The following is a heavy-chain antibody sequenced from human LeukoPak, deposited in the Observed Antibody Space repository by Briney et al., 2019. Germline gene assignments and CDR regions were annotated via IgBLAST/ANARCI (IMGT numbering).Heavy chain of an antibody. CDR1: GFIFSNYA. CDR3: AKWGDYDVFSGNYVSDF. V-gene: IGHV3-23*01. Sequence: GASLRLSCAASGFIFSNYAMYWVRPAPGKGLDWVSAISGRSGSTYYADSVKGRFTISRDSSKNTLYLQMNRLRADDTAVYYCAKWGDYDVFSGNYVSDFWGQGTLVTVSS. D-gene: IGHD3-9*01. CDR2: ISGRSGST. J-gene: IGHJ4*02.